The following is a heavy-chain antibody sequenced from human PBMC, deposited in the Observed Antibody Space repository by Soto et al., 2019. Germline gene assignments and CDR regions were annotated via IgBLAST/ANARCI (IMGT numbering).Heavy chain of an antibody. D-gene: IGHD3-10*01. CDR2: IYYTGST. CDR3: ATLYMVRGVRTFDP. V-gene: IGHV4-31*03. J-gene: IGHJ5*02. CDR1: GGSISSGGYY. Sequence: SESLSLTCTVSGGSISSGGYYWSWIRQHPGKGLEWIGYIYYTGSTYYNPSLKSRVTISVDTSKNQFSLKLSSVTAADTAVYYCATLYMVRGVRTFDPWGHGTQVTVSS.